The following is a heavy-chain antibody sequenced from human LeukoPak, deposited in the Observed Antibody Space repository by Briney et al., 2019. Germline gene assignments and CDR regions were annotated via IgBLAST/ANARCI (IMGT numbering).Heavy chain of an antibody. CDR3: AKDRCSNGIGCYYYYMDV. V-gene: IGHV3-30*02. Sequence: GGSLRLSCAASEFTFSKYAMHWVRQTPGKGLEWVTFIRYDGSTQYYIDSVKGRFSISRDSSKNILYLQLNSLRAEDTAVYYCAKDRCSNGIGCYYYYMDVWGKGTTVTISS. J-gene: IGHJ6*03. CDR2: IRYDGSTQ. D-gene: IGHD2-8*01. CDR1: EFTFSKYA.